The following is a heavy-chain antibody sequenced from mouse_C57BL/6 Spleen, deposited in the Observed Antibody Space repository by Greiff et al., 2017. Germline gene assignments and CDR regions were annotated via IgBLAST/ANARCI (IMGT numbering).Heavy chain of an antibody. CDR2: IYPGSGST. Sequence: QVQLQQPGAELVKPGASVKMSCKASGYTFTSYWITWVKQRPGQGLEWIGDIYPGSGSTNYNEKFKSKATLTVDTSSSTAYMQLSSLTSEDSAVYYCARIPRWLLHAMDYWGQGTSVTVSS. CDR3: ARIPRWLLHAMDY. D-gene: IGHD2-3*01. CDR1: GYTFTSYW. V-gene: IGHV1-55*01. J-gene: IGHJ4*01.